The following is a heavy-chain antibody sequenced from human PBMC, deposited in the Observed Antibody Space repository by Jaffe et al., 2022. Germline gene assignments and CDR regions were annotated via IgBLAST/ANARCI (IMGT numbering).Heavy chain of an antibody. CDR2: ISWNSGSI. Sequence: EVQLVESGGGLVQPGRSLRLSCAASGFTFDDYAMHWVRQAPGKGLEWVSGISWNSGSIGYADSVKGRFTISRDNAKNSLYLQMNSLRAEDTALYYCAKDIGAAVAGTKFDYWGQGTLVTVSS. CDR3: AKDIGAAVAGTKFDY. D-gene: IGHD6-19*01. J-gene: IGHJ4*02. V-gene: IGHV3-9*01. CDR1: GFTFDDYA.